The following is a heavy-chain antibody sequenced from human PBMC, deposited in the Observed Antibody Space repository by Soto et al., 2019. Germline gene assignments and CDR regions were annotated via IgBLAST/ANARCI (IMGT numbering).Heavy chain of an antibody. CDR3: AKDNDLDRDGPFDY. CDR1: GFSFDDYG. Sequence: EVQLVESGGGSVQPGRSLRLSCAASGFSFDDYGMYWVRQGPGKGLEWVSGISWNSGDIYYADSVKGLFTISRDNARRSLYLQMNSLRTEDTALYYCAKDNDLDRDGPFDYWGQGILVTVSS. CDR2: ISWNSGDI. J-gene: IGHJ4*02. V-gene: IGHV3-9*01. D-gene: IGHD2-2*03.